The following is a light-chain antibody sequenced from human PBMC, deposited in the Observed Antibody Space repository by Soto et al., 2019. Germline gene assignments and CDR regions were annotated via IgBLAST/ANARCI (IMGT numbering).Light chain of an antibody. Sequence: QSALTQPASVSGSPGQSITISCTGPSSDVGGYNYVSWYQQHPGKAPKLVIYEVSNRPSGISNRFSGSKSGNTASLTISGLQAEDEADYYCSSYETNTHVVFGGGTKVTVL. CDR1: SSDVGGYNY. CDR3: SSYETNTHVV. CDR2: EVS. J-gene: IGLJ2*01. V-gene: IGLV2-14*01.